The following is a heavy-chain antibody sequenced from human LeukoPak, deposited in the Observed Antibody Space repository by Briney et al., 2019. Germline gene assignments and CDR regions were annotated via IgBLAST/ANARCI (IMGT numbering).Heavy chain of an antibody. CDR1: GYTFSAHY. Sequence: GASVKVSCKTSGYTFSAHYLHWVRQAPGQRPEWVGRIDPASGGTHYAQKFQGRVTVTSDTSTTTVDMDLSGLRSDDTAVYYCARVPGPSTNNRFDFWGQGTLVTGSS. D-gene: IGHD1/OR15-1a*01. CDR2: IDPASGGT. CDR3: ARVPGPSTNNRFDF. J-gene: IGHJ4*02. V-gene: IGHV1-2*02.